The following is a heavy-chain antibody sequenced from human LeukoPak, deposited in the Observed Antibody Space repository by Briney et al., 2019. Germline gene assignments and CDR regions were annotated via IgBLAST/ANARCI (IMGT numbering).Heavy chain of an antibody. V-gene: IGHV3-11*01. CDR1: GYTFGDYY. CDR2: ISSTGSTK. CDR3: ARGRARETPSFDY. J-gene: IGHJ4*02. Sequence: GGSLRLSCAASGYTFGDYYMSWIRQAPGKGLEWVSYISSTGSTKYYADYVKGRFTISRDNAKNSLYLQVNSLAADDTAVYYCARGRARETPSFDYWGQGTLVTVSS. D-gene: IGHD1-26*01.